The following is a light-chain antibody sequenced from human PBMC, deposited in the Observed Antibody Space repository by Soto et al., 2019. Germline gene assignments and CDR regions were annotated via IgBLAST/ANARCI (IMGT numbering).Light chain of an antibody. CDR3: LRHKSYPLT. CDR1: QDISSY. J-gene: IGKJ4*01. V-gene: IGKV1-17*03. Sequence: DIQMTQSPSAMSASVGDRVTITCRASQDISSYLAWFQQKPGKVPKRLIYAASSLQSGVPARFSGSGSGTEFTITISSLQPEDFATYYCLRHKSYPLTFGGGTKVEIK. CDR2: AAS.